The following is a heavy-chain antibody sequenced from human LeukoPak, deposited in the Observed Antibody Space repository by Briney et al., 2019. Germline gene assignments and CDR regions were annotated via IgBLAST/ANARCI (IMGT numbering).Heavy chain of an antibody. CDR2: ISGNTSYI. CDR1: GFSLFSYS. D-gene: IGHD1-14*01. V-gene: IGHV3-21*01. Sequence: PGGSLRLSCVGSGFSLFSYSINWVRQAPGKGLEWVSSISGNTSYIYYADSVKGRFTISRDNAENSLYLQMNSLRAEDTAVYYCAREEMGGTTRSGALTXGQXXXXXXXS. J-gene: IGHJ5*02. CDR3: AREEMGGTTRSGALT.